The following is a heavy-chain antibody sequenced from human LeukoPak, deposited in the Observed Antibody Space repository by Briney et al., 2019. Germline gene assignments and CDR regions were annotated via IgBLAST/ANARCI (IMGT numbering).Heavy chain of an antibody. V-gene: IGHV4-34*01. CDR3: ARGRRWRYSSGVDY. J-gene: IGHJ4*02. Sequence: SETLSHTCVVYGGSFSGYYWSWIRPPLGKGLEWIGEIKHSGSTNYNPSLKSQVTISVATSKNQFSLKLSSVTAAETAVYYCARGRRWRYSSGVDYWGQGTLVTVSS. CDR1: GGSFSGYY. CDR2: IKHSGST. D-gene: IGHD6-19*01.